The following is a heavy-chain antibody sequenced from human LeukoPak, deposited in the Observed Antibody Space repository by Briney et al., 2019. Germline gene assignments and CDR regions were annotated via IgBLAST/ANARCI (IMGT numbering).Heavy chain of an antibody. Sequence: SETLSFTCTVSGGSISSYYWSWIRQPPGKGLEWIGYISYSGSINYNPSLKSRVTMSVDTSKNQFSLKLSSVTAADTAVYYCARVKGREGSTVIIDYWGQGTLVTVSS. V-gene: IGHV4-59*01. D-gene: IGHD3-10*01. CDR2: ISYSGSI. CDR3: ARVKGREGSTVIIDY. J-gene: IGHJ4*02. CDR1: GGSISSYY.